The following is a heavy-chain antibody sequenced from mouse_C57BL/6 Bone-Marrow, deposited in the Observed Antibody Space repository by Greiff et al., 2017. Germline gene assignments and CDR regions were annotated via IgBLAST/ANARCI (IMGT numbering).Heavy chain of an antibody. D-gene: IGHD1-1*01. CDR1: GFNIKDDY. J-gene: IGHJ3*01. V-gene: IGHV14-4*01. CDR3: TLYGSSYRFAY. Sequence: VQLQQPGAELVRPGASVKLSCTASGFNIKDDYMHWVKQRPEQGLEWIGWIDPENGDTEYASKFQGKATITADTSSNTAYLQLSSLTSEDTAVYYCTLYGSSYRFAYWGQGTLVTVSA. CDR2: IDPENGDT.